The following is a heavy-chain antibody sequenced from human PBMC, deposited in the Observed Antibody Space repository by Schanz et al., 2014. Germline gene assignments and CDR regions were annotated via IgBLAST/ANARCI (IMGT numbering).Heavy chain of an antibody. CDR2: IYSTGST. V-gene: IGHV4-61*02. D-gene: IGHD3-10*01. J-gene: IGHJ5*01. CDR1: GGSISSGSYY. Sequence: QVQLQESGPGLVKPSQTLSLTCTVSGGSISSGSYYWSWIRQPAGKGLEWIGRIYSTGSTNYNPSLKSRVPFSKDTTKHQFSLKLPSVTAADTAVYYCARDMVENWFDSWGQGTLVSVSS. CDR3: ARDMVENWFDS.